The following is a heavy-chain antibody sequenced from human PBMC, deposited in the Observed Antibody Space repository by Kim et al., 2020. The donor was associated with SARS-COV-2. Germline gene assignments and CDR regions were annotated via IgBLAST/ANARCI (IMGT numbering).Heavy chain of an antibody. D-gene: IGHD3-16*01. V-gene: IGHV1-18*01. CDR3: VRGTWGDIMDD. CDR2: INPKKGDT. J-gene: IGHJ4*02. Sequence: ASVKVSCKASGDTSSTSGFSWVRQAPGQGLEWMGLINPKKGDTNYVQKFQDRVTMTTDSSTTAAYMELRCLKFDDTAVYYCVRGTWGDIMDDWGQGTLVTVSS. CDR1: GDTSSTSG.